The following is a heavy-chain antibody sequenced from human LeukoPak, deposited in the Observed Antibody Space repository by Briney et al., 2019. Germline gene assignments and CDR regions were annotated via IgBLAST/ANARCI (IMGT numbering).Heavy chain of an antibody. Sequence: GGSLRLSCAASGFTFSSYAMHWVRQAPGKGLECVSAISSNGGSTYYANSVKGRFTISRDNSKNTLYLQMGSLRAEDMAVYYCARAPPYYYDSSGYYGAYYYYMDVWGKGTTVTVSS. CDR1: GFTFSSYA. CDR3: ARAPPYYYDSSGYYGAYYYYMDV. J-gene: IGHJ6*03. D-gene: IGHD3-22*01. CDR2: ISSNGGST. V-gene: IGHV3-64*01.